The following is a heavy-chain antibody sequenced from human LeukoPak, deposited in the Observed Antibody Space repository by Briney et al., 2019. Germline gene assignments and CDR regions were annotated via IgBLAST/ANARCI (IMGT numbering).Heavy chain of an antibody. V-gene: IGHV4-61*05. CDR3: ARLIGSSTVADY. CDR1: GGSISSSNYY. CDR2: IYYTGST. Sequence: SETLSLTCTVSGGSISSSNYYWGWIRQPPGKGLEWIGYIYYTGSTTYNPSLKSRVTISVDTSKNQFFLKLGSVTAADTAVYYCARLIGSSTVADYWGQGTLVTVSS. D-gene: IGHD1-14*01. J-gene: IGHJ4*02.